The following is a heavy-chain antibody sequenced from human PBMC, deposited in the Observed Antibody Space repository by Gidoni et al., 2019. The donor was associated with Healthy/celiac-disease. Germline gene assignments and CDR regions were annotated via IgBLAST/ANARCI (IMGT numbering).Heavy chain of an antibody. V-gene: IGHV4-39*01. D-gene: IGHD6-13*01. CDR2: IYYSGST. CDR1: GGSISSSSYY. Sequence: QLQLQESGPGLVKPSETLSLTCTVSGGSISSSSYYWGWLRQPPGKGLEWIGSIYYSGSTYYNPSLKSRVTISVDTSKNQFSLKLSSVTAADTAVYYCASQGLGSSWYSHYYYYGMDVWGQGTTVTVSS. J-gene: IGHJ6*02. CDR3: ASQGLGSSWYSHYYYYGMDV.